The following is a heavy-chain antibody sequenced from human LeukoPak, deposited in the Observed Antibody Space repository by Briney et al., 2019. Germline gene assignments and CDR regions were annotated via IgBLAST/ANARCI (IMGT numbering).Heavy chain of an antibody. V-gene: IGHV3-48*04. CDR1: GFTFSSYS. Sequence: GGSLRLSCAASGFTFSSYSMNWVRQAPGKGLEWVSSISSSGSTIYYADSVKGRFTISRDNAKNSLYLQMNSLRAEDTAVYYCARPGAVAGFVWGQGTLVTVSS. CDR3: ARPGAVAGFV. J-gene: IGHJ4*02. D-gene: IGHD6-19*01. CDR2: ISSSGSTI.